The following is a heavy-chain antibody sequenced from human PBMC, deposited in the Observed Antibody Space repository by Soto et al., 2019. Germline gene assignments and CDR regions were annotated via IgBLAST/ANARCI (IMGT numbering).Heavy chain of an antibody. CDR2: IYYSGST. Sequence: TSETLSLTCTVSGGSISSYYWSWIRQPPGKGLEWIGYIYYSGSTNYNPSLKSRVTISVDTSKNQFSLKLSSVTAADTAVYYCARHRTVTVGFDYWGQGTLVTVSS. CDR1: GGSISSYY. CDR3: ARHRTVTVGFDY. V-gene: IGHV4-59*08. D-gene: IGHD4-17*01. J-gene: IGHJ4*02.